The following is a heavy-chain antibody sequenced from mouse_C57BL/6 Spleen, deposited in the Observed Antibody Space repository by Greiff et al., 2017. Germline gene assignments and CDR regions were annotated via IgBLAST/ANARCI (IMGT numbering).Heavy chain of an antibody. J-gene: IGHJ3*01. CDR3: AQTAQAWFAY. Sequence: VKLQQPGAELVMPGASVKLSCKASGYTFTSYWMHWVKQRPGQGLEWIGEIDPSDSYTNYNQKFKGKSTLTVDKSSSTAYMQLSSLTSEDSAVYYCAQTAQAWFAYWGQGTLVTVSA. V-gene: IGHV1-69*01. D-gene: IGHD3-2*02. CDR2: IDPSDSYT. CDR1: GYTFTSYW.